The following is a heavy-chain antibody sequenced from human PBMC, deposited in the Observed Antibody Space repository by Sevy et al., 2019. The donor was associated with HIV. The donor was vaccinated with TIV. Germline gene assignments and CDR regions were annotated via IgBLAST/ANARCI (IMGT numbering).Heavy chain of an antibody. D-gene: IGHD6-13*01. CDR3: ARRAYGSSHYFDY. CDR2: IYYRGNT. Sequence: SETLSLTCSVSGDSITSSSYYWGWIRQPPGKGLEWIGIIYYRGNTYYNPSLKSRVTIFVDRSKNPFSLKLTSVTAADTAFYYCARRAYGSSHYFDYWGQGTLVTVSS. CDR1: GDSITSSSYY. V-gene: IGHV4-39*02. J-gene: IGHJ4*02.